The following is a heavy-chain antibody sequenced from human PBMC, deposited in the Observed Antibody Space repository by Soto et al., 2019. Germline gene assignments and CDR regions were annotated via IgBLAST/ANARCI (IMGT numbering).Heavy chain of an antibody. D-gene: IGHD6-13*01. V-gene: IGHV1-24*01. CDR2: FDPEDGET. CDR1: GYTLTELS. J-gene: IGHJ6*02. CDR3: ASSRIAAAPLGYYGMDV. Sequence: ASVKVSCKVSGYTLTELSMHWVRQAPGKGLEWMGGFDPEDGETIYAQKFQGRVTMTEDTSTDTAYMELSSLRSEDTAVYYCASSRIAAAPLGYYGMDVWGQGTTVTVSS.